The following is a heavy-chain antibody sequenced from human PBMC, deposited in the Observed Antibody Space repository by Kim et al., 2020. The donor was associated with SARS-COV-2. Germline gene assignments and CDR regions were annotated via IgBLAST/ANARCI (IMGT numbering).Heavy chain of an antibody. CDR2: ISSSSSTI. J-gene: IGHJ6*02. CDR3: ARDLYSSGWKYYYGMDV. CDR1: GFTFSSYS. Sequence: GGSLRLSCAASGFTFSSYSMHWVRQAPGKWLEWVSYISSSSSTIYYADSVKGRFTISRDNAKNSLYLQMNSLRDEDTAVYYCARDLYSSGWKYYYGMDVWGPGTTVTVSS. D-gene: IGHD6-19*01. V-gene: IGHV3-48*02.